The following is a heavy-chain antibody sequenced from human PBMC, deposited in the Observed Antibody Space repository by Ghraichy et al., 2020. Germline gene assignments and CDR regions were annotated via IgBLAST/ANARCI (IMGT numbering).Heavy chain of an antibody. CDR2: INPNSGGT. D-gene: IGHD1-1*01. V-gene: IGHV1-2*04. J-gene: IGHJ6*02. Sequence: ASVKVSCKASGYTFTGYYMHWVRQAPGQGLEWMGWINPNSGGTNYAQKFQGWVTMTRDTSISTAYMELSRLRSDDTAAYYCARAPHYKTYGMDVWGQGTTVTVSS. CDR1: GYTFTGYY. CDR3: ARAPHYKTYGMDV.